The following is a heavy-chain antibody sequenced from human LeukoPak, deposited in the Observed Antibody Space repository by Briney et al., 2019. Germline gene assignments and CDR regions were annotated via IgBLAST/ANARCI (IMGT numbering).Heavy chain of an antibody. J-gene: IGHJ3*02. CDR3: AKRRASSGYYAAFDI. Sequence: GGSLRLSCAASGFTFSSHGMSWVRQAPGKGLEWVSAISGSGGSTYYADSVKGRFTISRDNSKNTMFLQMNSLRAEDTAVYHCAKRRASSGYYAAFDIWGQGTMVTVSS. D-gene: IGHD6-19*01. CDR1: GFTFSSHG. CDR2: ISGSGGST. V-gene: IGHV3-23*01.